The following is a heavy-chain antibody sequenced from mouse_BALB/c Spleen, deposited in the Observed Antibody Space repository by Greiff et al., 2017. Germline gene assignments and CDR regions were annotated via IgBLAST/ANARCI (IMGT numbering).Heavy chain of an antibody. CDR3: ASGGYGNYFYAMDY. CDR2: ISSGSSTI. V-gene: IGHV5-17*02. Sequence: EVHLVESGGGLVQPGGSRKLSCAASGFTFSSFGMHWVRQAPEKGLEWVAYISSGSSTIYYADTVKGRFTISRDKPKNTLFLQMTSLRSEDEAMYYCASGGYGNYFYAMDYWGQGTSVTVSS. J-gene: IGHJ4*01. D-gene: IGHD2-10*02. CDR1: GFTFSSFG.